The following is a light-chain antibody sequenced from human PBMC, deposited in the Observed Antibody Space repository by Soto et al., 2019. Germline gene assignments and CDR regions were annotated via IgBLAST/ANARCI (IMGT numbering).Light chain of an antibody. Sequence: EIVMTQSPAPLSVSPGYRATLSCRASQIVSSNLAWYQQKPGQAPRLLIYAASTRATGIPARFSGSGSGTEFTLTISSLQSEDFAVYYCQQYNNWPPLTFGGGTKVEIK. CDR1: QIVSSN. CDR2: AAS. CDR3: QQYNNWPPLT. V-gene: IGKV3-15*01. J-gene: IGKJ4*01.